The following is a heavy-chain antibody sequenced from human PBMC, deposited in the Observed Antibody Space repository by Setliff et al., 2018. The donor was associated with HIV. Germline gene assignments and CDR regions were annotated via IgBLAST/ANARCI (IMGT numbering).Heavy chain of an antibody. J-gene: IGHJ4*02. CDR2: IYWNGDK. Sequence: SGPTLVNPTQPLRLTCNISGFSLNKYQFNLGWIRQTPGKAPEWLALIYWNGDKKYNPSLKNRITITKDNSIKQVVLTMTNMDPVDSGTFYCAHIGPFWTGYYGPFDYWGPGVLVTAPQ. CDR1: GFSLNKYQFN. CDR3: AHIGPFWTGYYGPFDY. V-gene: IGHV2-5*01. D-gene: IGHD3-3*01.